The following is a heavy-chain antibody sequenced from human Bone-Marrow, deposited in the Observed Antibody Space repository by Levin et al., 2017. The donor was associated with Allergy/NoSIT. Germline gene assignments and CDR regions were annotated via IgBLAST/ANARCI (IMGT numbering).Heavy chain of an antibody. V-gene: IGHV3-9*01. D-gene: IGHD5-12*01. Sequence: GGSLRLSCAASGFSLDAYAIHWVRQAPGRGLEWVSGIAWNSGTIGYADSVKGRFTLSRDNVKNYLHLQMNSLTTEDTALYYCAKDIRGYSYGHAALDLWGQGTLVTVSS. J-gene: IGHJ5*02. CDR1: GFSLDAYA. CDR2: IAWNSGTI. CDR3: AKDIRGYSYGHAALDL.